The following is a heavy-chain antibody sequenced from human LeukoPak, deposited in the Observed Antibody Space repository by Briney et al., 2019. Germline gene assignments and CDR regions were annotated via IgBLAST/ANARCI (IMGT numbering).Heavy chain of an antibody. D-gene: IGHD3-10*01. J-gene: IGHJ4*02. CDR2: IYYSGST. V-gene: IGHV4-39*01. Sequence: SETLSLTCTVSGGSISSSSYYWGWIRQPPGKGLEWIGSIYYSGSTYYNPSLKSRVTISVDTSKNQFSLKLSSVTAADTAVYYCARPMVRGVMEYYFDYWGQGTLVTVSS. CDR3: ARPMVRGVMEYYFDY. CDR1: GGSISSSSYY.